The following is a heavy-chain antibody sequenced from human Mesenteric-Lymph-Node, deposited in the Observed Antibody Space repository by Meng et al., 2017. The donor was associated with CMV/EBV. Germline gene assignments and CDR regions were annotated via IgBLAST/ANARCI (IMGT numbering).Heavy chain of an antibody. Sequence: ASVKVSCKTSGYTFTNYYIHWVRQAPGQGLEWMGIIIPDGGNTSYAQKFQGRVSMTRDTSTNTVDMELSSLRSEDTAVYYCATSTIFEGYGMDVWGQGTTVTVSS. CDR2: IIPDGGNT. V-gene: IGHV1-46*01. D-gene: IGHD3-3*01. J-gene: IGHJ6*02. CDR1: GYTFTNYY. CDR3: ATSTIFEGYGMDV.